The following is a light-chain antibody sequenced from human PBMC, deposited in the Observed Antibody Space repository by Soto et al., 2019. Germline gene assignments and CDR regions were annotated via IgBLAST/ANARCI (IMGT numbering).Light chain of an antibody. J-gene: IGKJ4*01. V-gene: IGKV1-27*01. CDR1: QGISSY. CDR2: AAS. CDR3: QKYNSAPLT. Sequence: DIQMTQSPSTLSASVGDRGTITRRASQGISSYLAWYQQKPGKAPKXLIYAASTLQSGVPSRFSGSGSGTDCTLTISSLQPEDVAAYYCQKYNSAPLTFGGGTKVDI.